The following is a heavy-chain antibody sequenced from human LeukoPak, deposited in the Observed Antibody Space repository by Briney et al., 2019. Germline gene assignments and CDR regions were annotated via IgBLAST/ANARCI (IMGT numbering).Heavy chain of an antibody. V-gene: IGHV1-18*01. CDR3: ARDSGSGSYFFGDAFDI. D-gene: IGHD3-10*01. CDR2: ISAYNGNT. CDR1: GYTFTSYG. Sequence: GASVKVSCKASGYTFTSYGISWVRQAPGQGLEWMGWISAYNGNTNYAQKLQGRVTMTTDTSTSTAYMELRSLRSDDTAEYYCARDSGSGSYFFGDAFDIWGQGTMVTVSS. J-gene: IGHJ3*02.